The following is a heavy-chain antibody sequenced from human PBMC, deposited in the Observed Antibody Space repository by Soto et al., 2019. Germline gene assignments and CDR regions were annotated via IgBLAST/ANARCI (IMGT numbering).Heavy chain of an antibody. CDR2: ISGSGDSK. CDR1: GFSLSSYA. CDR3: AKDHGVITMVVVVPTGAFDI. D-gene: IGHD3-22*01. V-gene: IGHV3-23*01. Sequence: GGSLTPASPAYGFSLSSYAMSWVSQAPGEGREWVSAISGSGDSKYYADSVTGRFTISRDNSKNTLYLQMNSLRAEDTAVYYCAKDHGVITMVVVVPTGAFDIWGQGTTVTVSS. J-gene: IGHJ3*02.